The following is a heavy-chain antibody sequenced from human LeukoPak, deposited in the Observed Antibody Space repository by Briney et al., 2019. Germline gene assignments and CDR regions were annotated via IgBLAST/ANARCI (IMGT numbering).Heavy chain of an antibody. D-gene: IGHD7-27*01. CDR2: INLGGSAK. CDR1: GFAFSDYW. CDR3: AAWGLNNY. V-gene: IGHV3-7*01. Sequence: GGSLRLSCSASGFAFSDYWMNWVRQAQGKGPEWVANINLGGSAKLYVDSVRGRCTISRDNAKNSLYLQLNSLRVEDTAVYYCAAWGLNNYWGQGTLVTVSS. J-gene: IGHJ4*02.